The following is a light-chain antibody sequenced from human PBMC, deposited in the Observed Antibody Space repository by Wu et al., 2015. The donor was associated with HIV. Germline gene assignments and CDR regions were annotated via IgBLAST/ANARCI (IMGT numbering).Light chain of an antibody. Sequence: EIVLTQSPATLSLSPRERATLSCRASQSVSSYLAWYQQKPGQAPRLLIYDASNRATGIPARFSGSGSGTDFTLTISSLEPEDFAVYYCQQRSNWPVTFGQGTKVEIK. J-gene: IGKJ1*01. CDR2: DAS. V-gene: IGKV3-11*01. CDR3: QQRSNWPVT. CDR1: QSVSSY.